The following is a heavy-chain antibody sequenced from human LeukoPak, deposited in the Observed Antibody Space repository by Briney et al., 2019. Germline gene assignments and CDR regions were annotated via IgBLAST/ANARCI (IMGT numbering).Heavy chain of an antibody. CDR1: GGSISSHF. J-gene: IGHJ6*03. CDR3: ASRIVGSFSHYYYMDV. V-gene: IGHV4-34*01. CDR2: INHSGST. D-gene: IGHD1-26*01. Sequence: KPSETLSLTCTASGGSISSHFWSWIRQPPGKGLEWIGEINHSGSTNYNPSLKSRVTISVDTTNTQFSLKLSSVAAANTAVYYWASRIVGSFSHYYYMDVWGKGTTVTVSS.